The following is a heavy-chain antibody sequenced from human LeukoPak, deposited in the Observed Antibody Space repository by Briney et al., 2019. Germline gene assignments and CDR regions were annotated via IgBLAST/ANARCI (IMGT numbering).Heavy chain of an antibody. J-gene: IGHJ6*02. Sequence: GRSLRLSCAASGFTFSSYAMSWVRQAPGKGLEWVSAISGSGGSTYYADSVKGRFTISRDNSKNTLYLQMNSLRAEDTAVYYCAKVPVATMVGDYYYYGMDVWGQGTTVTVSS. D-gene: IGHD5-12*01. V-gene: IGHV3-23*01. CDR2: ISGSGGST. CDR1: GFTFSSYA. CDR3: AKVPVATMVGDYYYYGMDV.